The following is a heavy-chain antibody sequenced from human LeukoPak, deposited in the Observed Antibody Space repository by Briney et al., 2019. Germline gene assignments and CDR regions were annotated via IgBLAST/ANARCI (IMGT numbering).Heavy chain of an antibody. CDR3: ARDWSGGSSGYIDY. CDR1: GFSFSSSG. Sequence: GGSLRLSCAASGFSFSSSGMNWVRQAPGKGLEWVSYIDTSSSTKNYADSVKGRFTISRDNSKNTLDLQMDSLRADDTAVYYCARDWSGGSSGYIDYWGHGTLVTVSS. V-gene: IGHV3-48*04. CDR2: IDTSSSTK. J-gene: IGHJ4*01. D-gene: IGHD3-22*01.